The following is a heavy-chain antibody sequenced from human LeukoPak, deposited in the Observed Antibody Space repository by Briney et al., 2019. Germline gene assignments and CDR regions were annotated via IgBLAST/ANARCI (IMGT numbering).Heavy chain of an antibody. D-gene: IGHD3-22*01. CDR2: ISGYNGHT. J-gene: IGHJ3*02. Sequence: ASVTVSCKASGYTFTNYIITWVRQAPGQGLEWMGWISGYNGHTNYAQKFQGRVTMTTDTSTSTAYMELRSLRSDDTAVYFCARGRTHRYYYDDSGYYGGAFDIWGQGTMVTVSS. V-gene: IGHV1-18*01. CDR1: GYTFTNYI. CDR3: ARGRTHRYYYDDSGYYGGAFDI.